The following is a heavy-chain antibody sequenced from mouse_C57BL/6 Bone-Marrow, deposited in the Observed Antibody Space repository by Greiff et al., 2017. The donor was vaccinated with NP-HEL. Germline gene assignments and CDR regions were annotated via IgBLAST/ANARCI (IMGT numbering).Heavy chain of an antibody. V-gene: IGHV1-52*01. D-gene: IGHD1-1*01. J-gene: IGHJ3*01. CDR2: IDPSDSET. Sequence: QVQLQQPGAELVRPGSSVKLSCKASGYTFTSYWMHWVKQRPIQGLEWIGNIDPSDSETHYNQKFKDKATLTVDKSSSTAYMQLSSLTSEDSAVYYCARGTYYYGSRGFAYWGQGTLVTVSA. CDR3: ARGTYYYGSRGFAY. CDR1: GYTFTSYW.